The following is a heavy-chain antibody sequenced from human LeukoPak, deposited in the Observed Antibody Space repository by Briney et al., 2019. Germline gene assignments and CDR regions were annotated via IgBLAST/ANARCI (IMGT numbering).Heavy chain of an antibody. D-gene: IGHD3-10*01. J-gene: IGHJ2*01. V-gene: IGHV4-39*07. CDR3: ARIWPDL. CDR2: IYYSGRT. CDR1: GGSISSSSYY. Sequence: PSETLSLTCTVSGGSISSSSYYWGWIRQPPGKGLEWIGYIYYSGRTYYNPSLKSRVTISVDTSKKQFSLRLNSVTAADTAVYYCARIWPDLWGRGTLVTVSS.